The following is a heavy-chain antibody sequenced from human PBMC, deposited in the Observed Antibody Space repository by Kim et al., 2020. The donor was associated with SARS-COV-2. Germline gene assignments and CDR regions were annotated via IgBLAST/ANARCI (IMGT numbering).Heavy chain of an antibody. V-gene: IGHV3-23*01. D-gene: IGHD5-12*01. CDR1: GFTFSGYG. Sequence: GGSLRLSCAASGFTFSGYGMSWVRQAPGKGLEWVSASSDSGDDRNYANSVKGRFTISRDKSKNTLYLQMNSLRDEDTAVYYCAKRLGYRTPNFDYWGQGTLVTVSS. CDR3: AKRLGYRTPNFDY. J-gene: IGHJ4*02. CDR2: SSDSGDDR.